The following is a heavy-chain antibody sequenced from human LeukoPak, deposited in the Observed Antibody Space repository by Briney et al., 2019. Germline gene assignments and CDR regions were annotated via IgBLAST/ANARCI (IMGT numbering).Heavy chain of an antibody. J-gene: IGHJ4*02. CDR1: GYFISSGYY. V-gene: IGHV4-38-2*02. CDR2: IHHSGST. Sequence: PSETLSLTCTVSGYFISSGYYWGWIRQPPGKGLQWIGSIHHSGSTYYNPSLKRRVTISVDTSKNQFSLKLSSVTAADTAVYYCARVSHDSSGYYGNFDYWGQGTLVTVSS. CDR3: ARVSHDSSGYYGNFDY. D-gene: IGHD3-22*01.